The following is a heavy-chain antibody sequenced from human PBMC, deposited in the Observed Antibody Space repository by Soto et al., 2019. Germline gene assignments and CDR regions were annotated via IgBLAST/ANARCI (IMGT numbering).Heavy chain of an antibody. CDR2: IYPGDSDT. CDR1: GYSFTSYW. Sequence: LKISCKGSGYSFTSYWIGWVRQMPGKGLEWMGIIYPGDSDTRYSPSFQGQVTISADKSISTAYLQWSSLKASDTAMYYCARLADYCSGGSCYHGMDVWGQGTTVTVSS. J-gene: IGHJ6*02. CDR3: ARLADYCSGGSCYHGMDV. D-gene: IGHD2-15*01. V-gene: IGHV5-51*01.